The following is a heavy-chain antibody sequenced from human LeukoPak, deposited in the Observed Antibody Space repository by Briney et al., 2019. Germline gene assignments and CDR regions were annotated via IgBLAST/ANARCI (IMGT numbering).Heavy chain of an antibody. CDR2: IYWNDEK. V-gene: IGHV2-5*01. Sequence: SGPTLVKPTQTLTLTCTFSGFSLSTSGVGVGWIRQPPGKALDWLALIYWNDEKRYSPSLKSRLTITKDTSKNQVVLTMTNMDPVDTATYYRAHRRPGYGMDVWGQGTTVTVAS. CDR1: GFSLSTSGVG. CDR3: AHRRPGYGMDV. J-gene: IGHJ6*02.